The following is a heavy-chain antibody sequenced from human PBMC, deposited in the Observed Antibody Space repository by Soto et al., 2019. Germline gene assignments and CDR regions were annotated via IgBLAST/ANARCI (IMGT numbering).Heavy chain of an antibody. J-gene: IGHJ6*02. CDR2: IYYSGST. Sequence: QLQLQESGPGLVKPSETLSLTCTVSGGSISSSSYYWGWIRQPPGKGLEWIGSIYYSGSTYYNPSLTSRVTISVDTSKTQFSLKMSSVTAADTAVYYCASPLTIFGVVPPVDYYYYGMDVWGQGTTVTVSS. D-gene: IGHD3-3*01. V-gene: IGHV4-39*01. CDR1: GGSISSSSYY. CDR3: ASPLTIFGVVPPVDYYYYGMDV.